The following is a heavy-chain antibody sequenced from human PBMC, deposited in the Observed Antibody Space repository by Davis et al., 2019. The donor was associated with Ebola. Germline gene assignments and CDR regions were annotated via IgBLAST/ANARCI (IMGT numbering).Heavy chain of an antibody. V-gene: IGHV4-34*01. Sequence: SETLSLTCAVYGGSFSSSYWTWVRQPPGKGLEWIGEITHIGRTTYNPSPKSRVTISLDTSKTQFSLKLTSVTAADTAVYYCAILGFCYYNGSCYGRPVWGPGTLVTVSS. CDR3: AILGFCYYNGSCYGRPV. J-gene: IGHJ3*01. CDR1: GGSFSSSY. D-gene: IGHD2-15*01. CDR2: ITHIGRT.